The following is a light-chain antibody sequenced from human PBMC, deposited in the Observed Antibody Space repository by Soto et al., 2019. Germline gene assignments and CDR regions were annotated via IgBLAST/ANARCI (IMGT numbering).Light chain of an antibody. CDR1: QNINNC. CDR3: QQRSNWPPVT. V-gene: IGKV1-39*01. Sequence: EIQMTQSPPSLSASVGDRFTITCRTSQNINNCLNWYQQRPGKAPKLLIYGASSLQSGVPLRFSGSGSGTDFTLTISSLEPEDFAVYYCQQRSNWPPVTFGQGTRLEIK. CDR2: GAS. J-gene: IGKJ5*01.